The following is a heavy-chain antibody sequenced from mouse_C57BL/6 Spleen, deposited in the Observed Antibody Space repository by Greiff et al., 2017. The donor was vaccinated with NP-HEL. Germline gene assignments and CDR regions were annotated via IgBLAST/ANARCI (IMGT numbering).Heavy chain of an antibody. CDR1: GYSFTGYY. CDR3: ARKGGFSWFAY. Sequence: VQLQQSGPELVKPGASVKISCKASGYSFTGYYMNWVKQSPEKSLEWIGEINPSTGGTTYNQKFKAKATLTVDKSSSTAYMQLKSLTSEDSAVYYCARKGGFSWFAYWGQGTLVTVSA. V-gene: IGHV1-42*01. J-gene: IGHJ3*01. CDR2: INPSTGGT.